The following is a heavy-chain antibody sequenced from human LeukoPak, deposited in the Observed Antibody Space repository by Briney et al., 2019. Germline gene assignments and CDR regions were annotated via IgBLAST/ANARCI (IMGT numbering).Heavy chain of an antibody. D-gene: IGHD6-13*01. V-gene: IGHV3-53*01. CDR1: GFTVSNNY. Sequence: GGSLRLSCTASGFTVSNNYMNWVRQAPGKGLEWVALIYSGGTTNYADAVKGRFTISRDNSKNTLYLQMTNVRVEDTAVYYCARDPPGIAASVSGGWGQGTLVTVSS. CDR3: ARDPPGIAASVSGG. J-gene: IGHJ4*02. CDR2: IYSGGTT.